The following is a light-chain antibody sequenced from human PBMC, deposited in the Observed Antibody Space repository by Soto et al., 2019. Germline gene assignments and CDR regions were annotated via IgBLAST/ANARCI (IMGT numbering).Light chain of an antibody. CDR2: AAS. CDR1: QSISSY. J-gene: IGKJ1*01. V-gene: IGKV1-39*01. Sequence: DIQMTQSPSSLSASVGDRVTITCLASQSISSYLNWYQQKPGKAPKLLIYAASSLQSGVPSRFSGSGSGTDFTLTISSLQPEDFATYYCQQSYSTWTFGQGTKVDI. CDR3: QQSYSTWT.